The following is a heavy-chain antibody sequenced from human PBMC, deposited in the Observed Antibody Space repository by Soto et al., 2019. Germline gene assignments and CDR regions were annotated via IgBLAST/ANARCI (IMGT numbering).Heavy chain of an antibody. D-gene: IGHD3-22*01. V-gene: IGHV4-38-2*01. CDR1: GYSISSGYY. CDR2: MFHRGST. Sequence: SETLSLTCAVSGYSISSGYYWHWIRQPPGKGLEWIGSMFHRGSTYYNPSLKSRVTLSVDTSKNQFSLKLSSVTAADTAVYYCARVVHYDNNGPLGYWGQGTLVTVSS. J-gene: IGHJ4*02. CDR3: ARVVHYDNNGPLGY.